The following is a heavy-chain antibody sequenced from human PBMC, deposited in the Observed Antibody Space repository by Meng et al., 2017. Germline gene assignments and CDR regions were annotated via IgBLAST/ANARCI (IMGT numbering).Heavy chain of an antibody. CDR1: GFTFSSYA. Sequence: QVQLVESGGGVGQPGRSLRLSCAASGFTFSSYAMHWVRQAPGKGLEWVAVISYDGSNKYYADSVKGRFTISRDNSKNTLYLQMNSLRAEDTAVYYCAHFDYWGQGTLVTVSS. V-gene: IGHV3-30*01. CDR3: AHFDY. J-gene: IGHJ4*02. CDR2: ISYDGSNK.